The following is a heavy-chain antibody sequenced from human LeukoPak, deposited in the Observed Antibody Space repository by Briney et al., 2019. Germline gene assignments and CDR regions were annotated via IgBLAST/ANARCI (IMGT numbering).Heavy chain of an antibody. CDR3: AGRPTGYSSGYIH. J-gene: IGHJ4*02. V-gene: IGHV3-33*08. CDR1: GFTFSSDA. CDR2: ILSDGSKT. Sequence: GRSLRLSCAASGFTFSSDAMHWVRQAPGKGLEWVAIILSDGSKTYYPDSVRGRFTISRDNSKNTLYLQMNNLRVEDTAVYYCAGRPTGYSSGYIHWGQGTLVTVSS. D-gene: IGHD5-18*01.